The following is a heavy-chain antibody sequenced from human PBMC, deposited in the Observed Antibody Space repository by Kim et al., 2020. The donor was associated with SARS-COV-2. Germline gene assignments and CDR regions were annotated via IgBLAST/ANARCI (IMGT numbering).Heavy chain of an antibody. V-gene: IGHV3-7*03. CDR3: ARKKSADD. CDR1: GFTFSNYW. CDR2: IKAEGSEE. Sequence: GGSLRLSCAAAGFTFSNYWMSWVRQAPGKGLEWVANIKAEGSEEYKVDSVKGRFSISRDSAQCSLFLQMSSLRGDVTAVYYCARKKSADDWGQGTLVTVSS. J-gene: IGHJ4*02.